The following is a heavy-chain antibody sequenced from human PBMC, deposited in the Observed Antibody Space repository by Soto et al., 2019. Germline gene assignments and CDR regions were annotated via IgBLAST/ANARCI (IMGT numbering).Heavy chain of an antibody. CDR1: GFTFSDYY. D-gene: IGHD4-17*01. CDR3: AKVGGFDP. J-gene: IGHJ5*02. Sequence: GGSLSLSCAASGFTFSDYYMSWIRQAPGKGLECVSAIGGDGESTHYADSVKGRFTISRDNSKNTLYLQLNSLRVEDTAVYYCAKVGGFDPWGQGTLVTVSS. V-gene: IGHV3-23*01. CDR2: IGGDGEST.